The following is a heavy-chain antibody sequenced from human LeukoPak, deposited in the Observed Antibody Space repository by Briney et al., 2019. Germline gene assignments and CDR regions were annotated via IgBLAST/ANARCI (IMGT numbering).Heavy chain of an antibody. CDR1: GYTLTELS. V-gene: IGHV1-24*01. CDR2: FDPEDGET. Sequence: GASVKVSCKVSGYTLTELSMHWVRQAPGKGLEWMGGFDPEDGETIYAQKFQGRVTMTEDTSTDTAYMELSSLRSEDTAVYYCATKQPVAGTGGDAFDYWGQGTLVTVSS. CDR3: ATKQPVAGTGGDAFDY. J-gene: IGHJ4*02. D-gene: IGHD6-19*01.